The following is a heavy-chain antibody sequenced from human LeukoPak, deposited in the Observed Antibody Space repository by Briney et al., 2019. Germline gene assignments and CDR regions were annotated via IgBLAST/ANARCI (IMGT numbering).Heavy chain of an antibody. Sequence: PSETLSLTCKVSGGSISSNNYYWGWIRQPPGKGLEWIGSIYYSGSTYYNPSLKSRVTISAETSTNQFALTLSSVTAADTAVYYCAGEDIIMDPFEFWGQGTLVTVSS. V-gene: IGHV4-39*06. D-gene: IGHD5-12*01. CDR3: AGEDIIMDPFEF. J-gene: IGHJ4*02. CDR2: IYYSGST. CDR1: GGSISSNNYY.